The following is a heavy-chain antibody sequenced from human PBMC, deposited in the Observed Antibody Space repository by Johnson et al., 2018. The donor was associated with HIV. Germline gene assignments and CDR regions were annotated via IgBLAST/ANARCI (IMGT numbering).Heavy chain of an antibody. D-gene: IGHD3-10*01. CDR1: GFTFDDYA. Sequence: VQLVESGGGLVQPGRSLRLSCAASGFTFDDYAMHWVRQAPGKGLEWVSGISWHSGSIGYADSVKGRFTISRDNAKNSLYLQMNSLRAEDTAVYFCAKDLYCYYSRFSFDIWGQGTMVTVSS. CDR3: AKDLYCYYSRFSFDI. CDR2: ISWHSGSI. J-gene: IGHJ3*02. V-gene: IGHV3-9*01.